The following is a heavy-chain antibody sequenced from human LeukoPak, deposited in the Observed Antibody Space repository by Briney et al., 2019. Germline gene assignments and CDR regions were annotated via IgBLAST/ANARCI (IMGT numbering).Heavy chain of an antibody. Sequence: SVKVSCKASGGTFSSYAISWVRQAPGQGLEWMGRVIPILGIANYAQKFQGRVTITADKSTSTAYMELSSLRSEDTAVYYCARGLEVATTVDAFEIWGQGTMVTVSS. CDR3: ARGLEVATTVDAFEI. J-gene: IGHJ3*02. CDR2: VIPILGIA. D-gene: IGHD5-12*01. V-gene: IGHV1-69*04. CDR1: GGTFSSYA.